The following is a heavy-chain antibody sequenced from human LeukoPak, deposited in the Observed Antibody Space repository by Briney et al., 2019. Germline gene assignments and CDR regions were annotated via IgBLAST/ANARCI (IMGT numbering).Heavy chain of an antibody. Sequence: GGSLRLSCAASGFTFSTSWMSWVRQAPVKGLEWVANIKHDASETNYVDSVKGRFTISRDNAKNSLYLQMNSLRAEDTAVYYCARPRVPDSWGQGTLVTVSS. CDR3: ARPRVPDS. CDR2: IKHDASET. J-gene: IGHJ4*02. V-gene: IGHV3-7*01. CDR1: GFTFSTSW.